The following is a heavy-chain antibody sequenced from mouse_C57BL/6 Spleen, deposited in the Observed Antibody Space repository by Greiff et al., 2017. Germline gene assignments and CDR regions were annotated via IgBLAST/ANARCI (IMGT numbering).Heavy chain of an antibody. J-gene: IGHJ1*03. V-gene: IGHV5-4*01. D-gene: IGHD1-1*01. CDR1: GFTFSSYA. CDR3: ARDVGSSYWYFDV. Sequence: EVQRVESGGGLVKPGGSLKLSCAASGFTFSSYAMSWVRQTPEKRLEWVATISDGGSYTYYPDNVKGRFTISRDNAKNNLYLQMSHLKSEDTAMYDCARDVGSSYWYFDVWGTGTTVTVSS. CDR2: ISDGGSYT.